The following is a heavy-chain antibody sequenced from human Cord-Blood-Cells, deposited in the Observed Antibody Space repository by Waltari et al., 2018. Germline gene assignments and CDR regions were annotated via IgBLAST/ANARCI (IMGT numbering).Heavy chain of an antibody. V-gene: IGHV3-33*01. J-gene: IGHJ3*02. Sequence: QVQLVESGGGVVQPGRSLRLSCAASGFTFSSYGMHWVRQAPGKGLEWGAVIWDDGSNKDYADSVKGRFTISRDKSKNTLYLQMNSLRAEDTAVYYCARDGRPGRSAFDIWGQGTMVTVSS. D-gene: IGHD1-26*01. CDR2: IWDDGSNK. CDR1: GFTFSSYG. CDR3: ARDGRPGRSAFDI.